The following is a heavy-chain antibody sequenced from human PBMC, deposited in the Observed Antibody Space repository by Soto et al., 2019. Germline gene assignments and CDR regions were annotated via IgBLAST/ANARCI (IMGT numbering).Heavy chain of an antibody. V-gene: IGHV3-23*01. D-gene: IGHD3-3*01. J-gene: IGHJ4*02. CDR1: GFTFSSYA. CDR2: ISGSGGST. CDR3: AKALPGIADYDFWSGLYLDY. Sequence: GGSLRLSCAASGFTFSSYAMSWVRQAPGKGLEWVSAISGSGGSTYYADSVKGRFTISRDNSKNTLYLQMNSLRAEDTAVYYCAKALPGIADYDFWSGLYLDYWGQGTLVTVSS.